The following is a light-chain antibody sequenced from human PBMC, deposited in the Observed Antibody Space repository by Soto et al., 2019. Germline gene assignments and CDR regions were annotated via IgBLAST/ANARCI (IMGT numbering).Light chain of an antibody. V-gene: IGKV3-20*01. CDR2: GAS. Sequence: EIVLTQSPGTLSLSPGERATLSCRASQSVDRTTLAWYQQKPGQAPRLLISGASYRATGIPGRFSGSGSGTDFSLTLSRLEPEDLAGYYCQHFDDSLTFGGGTRVEIK. CDR3: QHFDDSLT. CDR1: QSVDRTT. J-gene: IGKJ4*01.